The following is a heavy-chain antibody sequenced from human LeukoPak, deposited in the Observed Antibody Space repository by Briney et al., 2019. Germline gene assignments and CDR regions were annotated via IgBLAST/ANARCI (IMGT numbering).Heavy chain of an antibody. CDR1: GYTFTSYY. Sequence: ASVKVSCKASGYTFTSYYMLWVRQAPGQGLEWMGIINPSGGSTSYAQKFQGRVTMTRDTSTSTVYMELSSLRSEDTAVYYCARVKPNYYDSSAYGTFDIWGQGTMVTVSS. J-gene: IGHJ3*02. CDR3: ARVKPNYYDSSAYGTFDI. V-gene: IGHV1-46*01. D-gene: IGHD3-22*01. CDR2: INPSGGST.